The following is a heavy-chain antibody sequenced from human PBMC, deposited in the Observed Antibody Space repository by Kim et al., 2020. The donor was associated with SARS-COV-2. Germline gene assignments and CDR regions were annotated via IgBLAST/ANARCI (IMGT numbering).Heavy chain of an antibody. V-gene: IGHV1-8*01. CDR2: MNPNSGNT. J-gene: IGHJ6*02. CDR1: GYTFTSYD. CDR3: ARAADYYDNYYYYGMDV. D-gene: IGHD1-26*01. Sequence: ASVKVSCKASGYTFTSYDINWVRQATGQGLEWMGWMNPNSGNTGYAQKFQGRVTMTRNTSISTAYMELSSLRSEDTAVYYCARAADYYDNYYYYGMDVWGQGTTVTVSS.